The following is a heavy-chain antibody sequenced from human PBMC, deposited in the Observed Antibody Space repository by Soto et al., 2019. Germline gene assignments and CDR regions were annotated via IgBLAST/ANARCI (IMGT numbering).Heavy chain of an antibody. D-gene: IGHD3-22*01. J-gene: IGHJ5*02. V-gene: IGHV1-69*01. CDR2: IKPIFCTP. CDR3: ARSNYYYDTSGYYDPNGNWFDP. CDR1: GGTFSSSG. Sequence: QLQLVQSGAEVKKPGSSVKVSCKASGGTFSSSGISWVRQAPGQGLEWMGGIKPIFCTPIYAQRCQGRVTMTAYEFTNTAYMELSSLRSEDTAVYYCARSNYYYDTSGYYDPNGNWFDPWGQGTMVTVSS.